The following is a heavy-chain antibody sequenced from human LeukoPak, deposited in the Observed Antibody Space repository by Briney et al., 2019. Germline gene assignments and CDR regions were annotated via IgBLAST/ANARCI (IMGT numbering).Heavy chain of an antibody. CDR1: GGSTSSGGYS. J-gene: IGHJ5*02. CDR2: IYHSGST. V-gene: IGHV4-30-2*01. D-gene: IGHD7-27*01. Sequence: PSQTLSLTCAVSGGSTSSGGYSWSWIRQPPGKGLEWIGYIYHSGSTYYNPSLKSRVTISVDRSKNQFSLKLSSVTAADTAVYYCARGLTGVNWFDPWGQGTLVTVSS. CDR3: ARGLTGVNWFDP.